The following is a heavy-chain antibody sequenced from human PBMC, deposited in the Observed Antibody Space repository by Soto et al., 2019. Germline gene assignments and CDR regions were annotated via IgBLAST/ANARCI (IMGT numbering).Heavy chain of an antibody. V-gene: IGHV1-69*06. CDR3: AREGRGKKAGYNGLVSLGY. D-gene: IGHD2-2*02. CDR1: GSRFSNYV. Sequence: ASVKVSCKVSGSRFSNYVISWVRQAPGHGLEWLGRVIPIFNSTKYAQSFQGRVTITADKSTSTASLELSSLRSDDTAVYYCAREGRGKKAGYNGLVSLGYWGQGTLVTVSS. J-gene: IGHJ4*02. CDR2: VIPIFNST.